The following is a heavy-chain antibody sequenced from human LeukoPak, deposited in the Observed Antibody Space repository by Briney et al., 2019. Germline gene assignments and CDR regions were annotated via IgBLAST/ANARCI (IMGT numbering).Heavy chain of an antibody. D-gene: IGHD3-3*01. CDR2: ISGSGGST. Sequence: GGSERLSCAASGFTFSSYAMSWLRQAPGKGLEWVSAISGSGGSTYYADSVKGRFTISRDNSKNTLYLQMNSLRAEDTAVYYCAKVRRSGYFYDAFDIWGQGTMVTVSS. V-gene: IGHV3-23*01. J-gene: IGHJ3*02. CDR3: AKVRRSGYFYDAFDI. CDR1: GFTFSSYA.